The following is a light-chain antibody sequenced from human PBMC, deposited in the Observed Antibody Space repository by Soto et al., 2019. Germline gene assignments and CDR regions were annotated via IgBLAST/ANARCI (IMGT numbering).Light chain of an antibody. V-gene: IGKV1-5*01. CDR1: QSINSW. CDR2: DAS. CDR3: QQYDTYPFT. Sequence: DIQMTQSPPTLSSSVGDRVTITCRASQSINSWLAWYQQRPGRDPKLLIYDASSLESGVPSRFSGSESGTEFTLSISSLQPDDFATYYCQQYDTYPFTFGPGTKVDIK. J-gene: IGKJ3*01.